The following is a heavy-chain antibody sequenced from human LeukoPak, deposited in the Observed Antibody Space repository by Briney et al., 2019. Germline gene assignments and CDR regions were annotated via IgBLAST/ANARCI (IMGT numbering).Heavy chain of an antibody. CDR3: ARDTRRYYYDPLYAFDI. J-gene: IGHJ3*02. CDR1: GFTVSSIY. V-gene: IGHV3-53*01. D-gene: IGHD3-22*01. Sequence: GGSLRLSCAASGFTVSSIYMSWVRQAPGKGLEWVSVIYSGGSTYYADSVKGRFTISRDNSKNTLYLQMNSLRAEDTAVYYCARDTRRYYYDPLYAFDIWGQGTMVTVSS. CDR2: IYSGGST.